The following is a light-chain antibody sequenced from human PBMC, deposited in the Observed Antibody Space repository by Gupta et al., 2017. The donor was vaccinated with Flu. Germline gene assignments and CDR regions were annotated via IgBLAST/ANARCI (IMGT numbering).Light chain of an antibody. CDR2: GAS. Sequence: EIVMTQSPATLSVSPGERATLSCRASQSVSSTLAWYQQKPGQAPRRLIYGASTRATGIRARLSGGGGGTELTLTISSRQSEDFAVYYCQQYNNCPPLTFGGGNKVEIK. CDR1: QSVSST. CDR3: QQYNNCPPLT. J-gene: IGKJ4*01. V-gene: IGKV3-15*01.